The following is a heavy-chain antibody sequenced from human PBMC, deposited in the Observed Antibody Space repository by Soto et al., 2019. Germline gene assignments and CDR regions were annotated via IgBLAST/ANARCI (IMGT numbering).Heavy chain of an antibody. V-gene: IGHV1-69*01. D-gene: IGHD6-19*01. J-gene: IGHJ4*02. Sequence: QVQLVQSGAEVKKPGSSVKVSSNASGGTFSSYAISWVRQALGQGLDWMGGLIPIFGTANYAQKVQRRVTITADESTSTAYRELSTLRAEDTAVYYCARAAVAGELMYYFDYWGQGTLVTFAS. CDR3: ARAAVAGELMYYFDY. CDR1: GGTFSSYA. CDR2: LIPIFGTA.